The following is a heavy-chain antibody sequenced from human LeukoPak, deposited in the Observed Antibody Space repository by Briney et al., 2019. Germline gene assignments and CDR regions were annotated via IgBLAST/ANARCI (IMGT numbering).Heavy chain of an antibody. J-gene: IGHJ6*02. CDR3: ARSVSSLPYYYYGMDV. CDR2: IYPGDSDS. V-gene: IGHV5-51*01. CDR1: GYSFTSYW. Sequence: GESLKISCKGSGYSFTSYWIGWVRQMPGKGLEWMGIIYPGDSDSRLSPSLQGQVTISADKSISTAYLQWSSLKASDTAMYYCARSVSSLPYYYYGMDVWGQGTTVTVSS.